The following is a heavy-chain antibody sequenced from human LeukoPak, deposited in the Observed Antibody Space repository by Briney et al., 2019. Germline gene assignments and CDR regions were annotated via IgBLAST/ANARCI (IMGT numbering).Heavy chain of an antibody. CDR2: IYYSGST. CDR1: GGSISSSSYY. Sequence: SETLSLTCTVSGGSISSSSYYWGRIRQPPGKGLEWIGSIYYSGSTYYNPSLQSRVTISVDTSQNQFSLKLRSVTGAGMDLYFWARHDEGIAAATLDYWGQGTLVTVSS. J-gene: IGHJ4*02. CDR3: ARHDEGIAAATLDY. D-gene: IGHD6-13*01. V-gene: IGHV4-39*01.